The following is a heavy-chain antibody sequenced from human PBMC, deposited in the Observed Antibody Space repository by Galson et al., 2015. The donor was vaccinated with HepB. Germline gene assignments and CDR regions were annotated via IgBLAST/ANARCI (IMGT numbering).Heavy chain of an antibody. J-gene: IGHJ4*02. D-gene: IGHD3-9*01. Sequence: SETLSLTCTVSGDSMTEYFWSWIRQPAGKGLEWIGRVYRSGGTQLNPSLESRVTMAIDTSRNQFSLKLNSVTAADTAVYYCARVRYFGISRGGYFDNWGQGTLVTASS. V-gene: IGHV4-4*07. CDR1: GDSMTEYF. CDR2: VYRSGGT. CDR3: ARVRYFGISRGGYFDN.